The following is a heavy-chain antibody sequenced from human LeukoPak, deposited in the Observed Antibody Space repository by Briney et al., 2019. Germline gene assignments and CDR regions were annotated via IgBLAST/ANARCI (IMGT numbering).Heavy chain of an antibody. CDR2: IYYSGST. Sequence: SETLSLTCTVSGGSISSYYWSWIRQPPGKGLEWIGYIYYSGSTNYNPSLKSRVTISVDTSKNQFSLKLGSVTAADTAVYYCARIAGGFGELSGFDYWGQGTLVTVSS. J-gene: IGHJ4*02. V-gene: IGHV4-59*01. D-gene: IGHD3-10*01. CDR1: GGSISSYY. CDR3: ARIAGGFGELSGFDY.